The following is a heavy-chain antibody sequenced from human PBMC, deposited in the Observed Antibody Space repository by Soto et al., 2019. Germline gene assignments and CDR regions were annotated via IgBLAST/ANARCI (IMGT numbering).Heavy chain of an antibody. CDR3: TKYYYDSSGYYFGPAYYYYGMDV. V-gene: IGHV1-69*01. CDR1: GGTFSSYA. Sequence: QVQLVQAGAEVKKPGSSVKVSCKASGGTFSSYAISWVRQAPGQGLEWMGGIIPILGTANYAQKLQGRVTITADESTSTAYMELSSLRSDDTAVYYCTKYYYDSSGYYFGPAYYYYGMDVWGQGTTVTVSS. CDR2: IIPILGTA. D-gene: IGHD3-22*01. J-gene: IGHJ6*02.